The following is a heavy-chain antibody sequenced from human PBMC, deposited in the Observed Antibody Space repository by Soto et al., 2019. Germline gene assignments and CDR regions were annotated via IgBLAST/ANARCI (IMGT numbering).Heavy chain of an antibody. CDR1: GFTFSSYW. V-gene: IGHV3-7*01. D-gene: IGHD1-1*01. CDR3: ARKGGTKLYYFDY. Sequence: GGSLRLSCAASGFTFSSYWMSWVRQAPGKGLEWVANIKQDGSEKYYVDSVKGRFTISRDNAKNSLYLQMNSLRAEDTAVYYCARKGGTKLYYFDYWGQGTLVTVSS. J-gene: IGHJ4*02. CDR2: IKQDGSEK.